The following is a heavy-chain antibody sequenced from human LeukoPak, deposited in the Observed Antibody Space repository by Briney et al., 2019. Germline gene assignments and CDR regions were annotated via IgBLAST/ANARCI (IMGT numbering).Heavy chain of an antibody. Sequence: GGSLRLSCAASGFIFRVYGMHWVRQAPGRGLEWVAFIRYDGTNEYYADSVKGRFTISRDNSKNTLYLQMNSLRAEDTAVYYCARGMTPWGSSSGTSDYWGQGTLVTVSS. CDR3: ARGMTPWGSSSGTSDY. D-gene: IGHD6-6*01. V-gene: IGHV3-30*02. CDR1: GFIFRVYG. J-gene: IGHJ4*02. CDR2: IRYDGTNE.